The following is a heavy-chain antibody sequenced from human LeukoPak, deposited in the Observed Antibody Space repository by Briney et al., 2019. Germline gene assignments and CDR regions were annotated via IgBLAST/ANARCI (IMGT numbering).Heavy chain of an antibody. CDR2: INAGNGNT. CDR1: GYTFTGYY. Sequence: ASVKVSCKASGYTFTGYYMHWVRQAPGQGLEWMGWINAGNGNTKYSQEFQGRVTITRDTSASTAYMELSSLRSEDMAVYYCARDSTAMARGQFDYWGQGTLVTVSS. J-gene: IGHJ4*02. D-gene: IGHD5-18*01. CDR3: ARDSTAMARGQFDY. V-gene: IGHV1-3*03.